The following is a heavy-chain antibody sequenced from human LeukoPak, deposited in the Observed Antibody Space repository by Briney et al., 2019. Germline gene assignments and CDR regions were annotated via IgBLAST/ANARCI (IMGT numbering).Heavy chain of an antibody. CDR1: GYTFTSYG. CDR2: ISAYNGNT. J-gene: IGHJ3*02. Sequence: GASVKVSCKASGYTFTSYGISWVRQAPGQGLEWMGWISAYNGNTNYAQKLQGRVTMTTDTSTRTAYMELRSLRSDDTAVYYCARDRYDFWSGYYVKRDAFDIWGQGTMVTASS. CDR3: ARDRYDFWSGYYVKRDAFDI. V-gene: IGHV1-18*01. D-gene: IGHD3-3*01.